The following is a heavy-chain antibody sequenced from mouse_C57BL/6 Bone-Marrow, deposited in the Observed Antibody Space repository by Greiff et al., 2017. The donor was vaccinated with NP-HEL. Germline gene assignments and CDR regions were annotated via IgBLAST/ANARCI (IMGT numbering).Heavy chain of an antibody. J-gene: IGHJ2*02. CDR1: GFNIKDDY. V-gene: IGHV14-4*01. D-gene: IGHD1-1*01. Sequence: VQLQQSGAELVRPGASVKLSCTASGFNIKDDYMHWVQQRPEQGLEWIGWIDPENGDTEYASKLQGKATITADTSSNTAYLQRSSLTSADTAVYYCTTDYGSSYKDFDYWGQGTSLTVSS. CDR3: TTDYGSSYKDFDY. CDR2: IDPENGDT.